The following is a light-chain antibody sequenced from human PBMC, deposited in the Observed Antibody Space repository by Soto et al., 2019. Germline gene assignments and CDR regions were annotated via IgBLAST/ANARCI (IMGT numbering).Light chain of an antibody. CDR3: QCYDSSLTVL. CDR1: SSNIGSNT. CDR2: GNH. J-gene: IGLJ2*01. Sequence: QSVLIQASSMSGTPGQRVTISCSGSSSNIGSNTVDWYQQVPGTAPKLLIYGNHERPSGVPDRFSGSKSGTSASLAISGLQSEDEADYYCQCYDSSLTVLFGGGTKLTVL. V-gene: IGLV1-44*01.